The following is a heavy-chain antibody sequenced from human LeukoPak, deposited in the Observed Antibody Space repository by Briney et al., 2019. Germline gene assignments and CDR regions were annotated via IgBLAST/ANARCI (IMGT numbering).Heavy chain of an antibody. D-gene: IGHD1-20*01. V-gene: IGHV4-31*03. J-gene: IGHJ4*02. CDR2: IYYSGST. CDR3: ARAETLTGTTSFDY. Sequence: SETLSLTCTVSGGSISSGGYYWSWIRQHPGKGLEWIGYIYYSGSTYYNPSLKSRVTISVDTSKNQFSLKLSSVTAADTAVYYCARAETLTGTTSFDYWGQGTLVTVSS. CDR1: GGSISSGGYY.